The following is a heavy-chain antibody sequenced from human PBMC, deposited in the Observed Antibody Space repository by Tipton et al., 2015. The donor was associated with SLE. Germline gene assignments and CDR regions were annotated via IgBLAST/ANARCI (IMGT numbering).Heavy chain of an antibody. CDR1: GHSISSGYS. J-gene: IGHJ6*03. D-gene: IGHD1-26*01. V-gene: IGHV4-38-2*02. CDR3: ARAGSGWELGHYYYYMDV. CDR2: IYYSGST. Sequence: TLSLTCTVSGHSISSGYSWAWIRQPPGEGLEWIGSIYYSGSTYYNPSLKSRVTISVDTSKNQFSLKLSSVTAADTAVYYCARAGSGWELGHYYYYMDVWGKGTTVTVSS.